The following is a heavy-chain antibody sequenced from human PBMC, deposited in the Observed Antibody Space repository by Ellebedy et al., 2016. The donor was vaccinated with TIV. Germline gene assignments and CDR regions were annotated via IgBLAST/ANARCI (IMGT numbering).Heavy chain of an antibody. CDR1: GGTFSSYA. CDR3: AASYCGGDCYSSFDY. V-gene: IGHV1-69*13. D-gene: IGHD2-21*02. J-gene: IGHJ4*02. CDR2: IIPIFGTA. Sequence: SVKVSCXASGGTFSSYAISWVRQAPGQGLEWMGGIIPIFGTANYAQKFQGRVTITADESTSTAYMELSSLRSEDTAVYYCAASYCGGDCYSSFDYWGQGTLVTVSS.